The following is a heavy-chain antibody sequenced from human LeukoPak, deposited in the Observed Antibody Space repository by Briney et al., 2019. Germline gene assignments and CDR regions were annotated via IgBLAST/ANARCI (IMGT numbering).Heavy chain of an antibody. J-gene: IGHJ6*04. Sequence: SVKVSCTASGDTFSSYAISRVRRAPGQGLEWMGGIIPIFGTANYAQKFQGRVTITADESTSTAYMELSSLRSEDTAVYYCASLTGTTGGGYYYYYGMNVWGKGTTVTVSS. CDR3: ASLTGTTGGGYYYYYGMNV. CDR2: IIPIFGTA. V-gene: IGHV1-69*01. CDR1: GDTFSSYA. D-gene: IGHD1-20*01.